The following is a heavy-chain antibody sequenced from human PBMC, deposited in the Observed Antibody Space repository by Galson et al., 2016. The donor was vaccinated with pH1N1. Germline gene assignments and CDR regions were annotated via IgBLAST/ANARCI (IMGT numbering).Heavy chain of an antibody. V-gene: IGHV3-30*18. J-gene: IGHJ6*02. Sequence: SLRLSCAASGFTFWTYGMHWVRQAPGKGLEWVAIISYDGTKKFYADSVKGRFTVSRDNSRNILYLQVNSLRAEDTAVYFCAKALLAAADDFYGLDVWGPGTTVTVSS. CDR2: ISYDGTKK. CDR3: AKALLAAADDFYGLDV. D-gene: IGHD6-13*01. CDR1: GFTFWTYG.